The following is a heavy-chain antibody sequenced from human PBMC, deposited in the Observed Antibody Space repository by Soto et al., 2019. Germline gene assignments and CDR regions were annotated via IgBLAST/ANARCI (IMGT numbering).Heavy chain of an antibody. J-gene: IGHJ4*02. CDR3: ARDFAYFDS. D-gene: IGHD3-3*01. CDR1: GGSFKSGSYS. Sequence: SETLSLTCTVSGGSFKSGSYSWGWIRQPPGKGLEWIGYVYHTGRTSYNPSLKSRVSISMDTSKNQFSLNLDSVTAADTAVYFCARDFAYFDSWGQGTLVAVSS. V-gene: IGHV4-61*01. CDR2: VYHTGRT.